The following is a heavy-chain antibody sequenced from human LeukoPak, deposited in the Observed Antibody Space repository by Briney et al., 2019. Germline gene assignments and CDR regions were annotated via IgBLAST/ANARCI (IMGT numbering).Heavy chain of an antibody. D-gene: IGHD6-25*01. J-gene: IGHJ4*02. CDR2: ISSSGSTI. CDR3: ARAGLIAAAGYVFDY. CDR1: GFTFSSYE. V-gene: IGHV3-48*03. Sequence: GGSLRLSCAASGFTFSSYEMHWVRQAPGKGLEWVSYISSSGSTIYYADSVKGRFTVSRDNAKNSLFLQMNSLRAEDTAVYYCARAGLIAAAGYVFDYWAREPWPPSPQ.